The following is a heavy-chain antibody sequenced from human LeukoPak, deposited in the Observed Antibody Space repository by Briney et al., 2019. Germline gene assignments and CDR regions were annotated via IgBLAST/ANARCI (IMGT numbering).Heavy chain of an antibody. Sequence: SETLSLTCTVSGGSVSGDYWSWIRQPPGKGLESIGYIYYSGSTNYNPSLKSRVTISVDTSKNQFSLKLSSVTAADTAVYYCARTIAVAGSPRPRQFDYWGQGTLVTVSS. D-gene: IGHD6-19*01. CDR1: GGSVSGDY. J-gene: IGHJ4*02. V-gene: IGHV4-59*02. CDR3: ARTIAVAGSPRPRQFDY. CDR2: IYYSGST.